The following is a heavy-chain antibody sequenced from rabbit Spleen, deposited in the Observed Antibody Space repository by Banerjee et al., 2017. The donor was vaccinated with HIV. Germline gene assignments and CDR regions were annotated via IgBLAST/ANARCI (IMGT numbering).Heavy chain of an antibody. J-gene: IGHJ4*01. Sequence: QEQLEESGGGLVKPEGSLTLTCKASGFSFSNSYYMCWVRQAPGKGLEWIACIYAGSAGSTWYASWAKGRFTISKTSSTTVTLQMTSLTAADTATYFCVREVAARFNLWGPGTLVTVS. CDR2: IYAGSAGST. CDR3: VREVAARFNL. V-gene: IGHV1S45*01. CDR1: GFSFSNSYY. D-gene: IGHD4-1*01.